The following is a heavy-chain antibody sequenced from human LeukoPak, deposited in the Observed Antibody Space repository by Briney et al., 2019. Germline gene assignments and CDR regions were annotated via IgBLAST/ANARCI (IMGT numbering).Heavy chain of an antibody. J-gene: IGHJ4*02. Sequence: SQTLCLTCTVSGGSMSSGGYYWSWIRQHPGKGLEWIGYIYYSGSTYYNPSLKSRVTISVDTSKNQFSLKLSSVTAADAAVYYCARSELDTMVRGTRLGFADWGQGTLVTVSS. CDR1: GGSMSSGGYY. CDR3: ARSELDTMVRGTRLGFAD. V-gene: IGHV4-31*03. CDR2: IYYSGST. D-gene: IGHD3-10*01.